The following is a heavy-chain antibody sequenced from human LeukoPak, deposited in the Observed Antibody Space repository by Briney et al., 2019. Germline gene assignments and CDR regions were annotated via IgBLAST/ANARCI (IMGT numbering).Heavy chain of an antibody. CDR2: VSSSFHA. Sequence: GGSLRLSCTASGFTLGSHDMHWVRQIPGQGLEWVAAVSSSFHAFFADSVQGRFTVSREDARNSLYLQMNSLRAGDTAVYYCVREARGYHYTYFDYWGQGALVTVSS. V-gene: IGHV3-13*01. CDR3: VREARGYHYTYFDY. D-gene: IGHD5-18*01. J-gene: IGHJ4*02. CDR1: GFTLGSHD.